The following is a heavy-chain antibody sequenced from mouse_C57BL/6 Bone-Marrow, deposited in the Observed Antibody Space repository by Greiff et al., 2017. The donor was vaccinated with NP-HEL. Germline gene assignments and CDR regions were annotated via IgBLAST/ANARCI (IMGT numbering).Heavy chain of an antibody. D-gene: IGHD1-1*01. CDR1: GFNIKDDY. J-gene: IGHJ2*01. Sequence: VQLQQSGAELVRPGASVKLSCTASGFNIKDDYMHWVKQRPEQGLEWIGWIDPENGDTEYASKFQGKATITADTSSNTAYLQLSSLTSEDTAVYYCTTAAYYGSRGGYWGQGTTLTVSS. CDR2: IDPENGDT. V-gene: IGHV14-4*01. CDR3: TTAAYYGSRGGY.